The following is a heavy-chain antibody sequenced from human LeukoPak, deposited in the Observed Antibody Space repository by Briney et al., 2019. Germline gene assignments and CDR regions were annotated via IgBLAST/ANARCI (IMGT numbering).Heavy chain of an antibody. Sequence: GGSLRLSCTASGFIASSNYMSWVRQAPGKGLEWVSLIYSGASTYYADSVMGRSTISRDKSNNTLYLQMNSLRDEDTAVYYCATGGRSGVAFESWGQGTPVTVSS. CDR2: IYSGAST. D-gene: IGHD2-15*01. CDR1: GFIASSNY. CDR3: ATGGRSGVAFES. V-gene: IGHV3-53*01. J-gene: IGHJ4*02.